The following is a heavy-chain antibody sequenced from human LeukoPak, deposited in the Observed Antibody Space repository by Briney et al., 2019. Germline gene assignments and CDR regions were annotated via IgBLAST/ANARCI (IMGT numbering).Heavy chain of an antibody. J-gene: IGHJ4*02. CDR3: ARQGGAYRLDY. Sequence: GEPLKISCKGSGYTFTTYWIGWVRQMPEKGLEWMGMIYPGDSDTRYSPSFQGQVTISADKSIGTAYLQWSSLKASDTAMYYCARQGGAYRLDYWGQGTLVTVSS. D-gene: IGHD5-24*01. V-gene: IGHV5-51*01. CDR1: GYTFTTYW. CDR2: IYPGDSDT.